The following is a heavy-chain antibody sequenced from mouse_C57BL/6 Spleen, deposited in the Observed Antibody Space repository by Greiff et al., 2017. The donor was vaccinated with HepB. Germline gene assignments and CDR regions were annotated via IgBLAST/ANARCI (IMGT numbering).Heavy chain of an antibody. V-gene: IGHV1-85*01. CDR1: GYTFTSYD. CDR3: ARLGYYYGSSYDWYFDV. J-gene: IGHJ1*03. CDR2: IYPRDGST. D-gene: IGHD1-1*01. Sequence: VKLQESGPELVKPGASVKLSCKASGYTFTSYDINWVKQRPGQGLEWIGWIYPRDGSTKYNEKFKGKATLTVDTSSSTAYMELHSLTSEDSAVYFCARLGYYYGSSYDWYFDVWGTGTTVTVSS.